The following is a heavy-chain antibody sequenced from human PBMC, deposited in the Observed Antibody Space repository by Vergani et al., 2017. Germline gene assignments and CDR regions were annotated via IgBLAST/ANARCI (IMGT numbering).Heavy chain of an antibody. D-gene: IGHD3-3*01. Sequence: QVQLVQSGAEVKKPGASVKVSCKASGYTFTSYGISWVRQAPGQGLEWMGWISAYNGNTNYAQKLQGRVTMTTDTSTSTVYMELSSLRSEDTAVYYCASRDITIFGVVIIRGYYYYGMDVWGQGTTVTVSS. CDR1: GYTFTSYG. V-gene: IGHV1-18*01. J-gene: IGHJ6*02. CDR3: ASRDITIFGVVIIRGYYYYGMDV. CDR2: ISAYNGNT.